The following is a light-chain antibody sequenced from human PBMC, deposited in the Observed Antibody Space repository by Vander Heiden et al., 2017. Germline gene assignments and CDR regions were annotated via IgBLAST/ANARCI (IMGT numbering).Light chain of an antibody. Sequence: SYELTQPPSVSVSPGQPASITCSGDKLGDKYACWYQQKPGQSPVLVIYQDSKRPSGIPERFSGSNSGNTATLTISGTQAMDEADDYCQAWDSSTVVFGGGTKLTVL. CDR2: QDS. V-gene: IGLV3-1*01. CDR1: KLGDKY. CDR3: QAWDSSTVV. J-gene: IGLJ2*01.